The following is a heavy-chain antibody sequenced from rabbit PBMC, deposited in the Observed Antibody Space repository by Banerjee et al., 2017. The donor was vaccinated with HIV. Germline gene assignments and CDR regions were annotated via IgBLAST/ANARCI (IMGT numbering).Heavy chain of an antibody. J-gene: IGHJ4*01. D-gene: IGHD2-1*01. Sequence: QLKESGGGLVQPGGSLKLSCKASGFDVNTYYMSWVRQAPGKGLEWIGYIDPVFGGTYYTSWVNGRFTISSDNAQNTLYLQLTSLTAADTATYFCARGGTYDDYGDPPFNLWGPGTLVTVS. CDR3: ARGGTYDDYGDPPFNL. V-gene: IGHV1S7*01. CDR2: IDPVFGGT. CDR1: GFDVNTYY.